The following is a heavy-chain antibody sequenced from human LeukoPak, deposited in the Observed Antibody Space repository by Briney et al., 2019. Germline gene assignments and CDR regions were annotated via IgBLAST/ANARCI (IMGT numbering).Heavy chain of an antibody. Sequence: GGSLRLSCAASGFTFNSYGMTWVRQAPGKGLEWVSNISGSGGSTYYADSVKGRFTISRDNSKNTLSLKMNSVRAEDTGVYYCARDRWRSGGSGGGDYWGQGTLVTVSS. D-gene: IGHD2-15*01. J-gene: IGHJ4*02. V-gene: IGHV3-23*01. CDR1: GFTFNSYG. CDR3: ARDRWRSGGSGGGDY. CDR2: ISGSGGST.